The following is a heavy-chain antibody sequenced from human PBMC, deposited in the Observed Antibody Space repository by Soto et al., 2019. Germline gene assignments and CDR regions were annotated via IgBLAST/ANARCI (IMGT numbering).Heavy chain of an antibody. CDR3: ARETRYYYYDSSGYYFQH. V-gene: IGHV4-59*01. Sequence: PSETLSLTCTVSGGSISSYYWSWIRQPPGKXLEWIGYIYYSGSTNYNPSLKSRVTISVDTSKNQFSLKLSSVTAADTAVYYCARETRYYYYDSSGYYFQHWGQGTLVTVSS. CDR2: IYYSGST. D-gene: IGHD3-22*01. J-gene: IGHJ1*01. CDR1: GGSISSYY.